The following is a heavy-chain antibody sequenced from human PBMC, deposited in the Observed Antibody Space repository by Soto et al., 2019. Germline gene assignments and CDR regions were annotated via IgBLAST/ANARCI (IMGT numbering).Heavy chain of an antibody. Sequence: GESLKISCKTSGYSFANYWIGWVRQMPGKGLEWMGIIYPGDSDKKYRYSPSFQGQVTISVDKSISTAYLQWSSLKASDTAIYYCARHIDAYNGKDHWGQGTLVTVSS. J-gene: IGHJ4*02. D-gene: IGHD1-1*01. V-gene: IGHV5-51*01. CDR2: IYPGDSDKKY. CDR1: GYSFANYW. CDR3: ARHIDAYNGKDH.